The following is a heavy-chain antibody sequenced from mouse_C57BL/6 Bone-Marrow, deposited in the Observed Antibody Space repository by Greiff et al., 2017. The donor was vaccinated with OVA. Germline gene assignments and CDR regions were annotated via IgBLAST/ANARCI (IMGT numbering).Heavy chain of an antibody. V-gene: IGHV7-3*01. Sequence: EVKVVESGGGLVQPGGSLSLSCAASGFTFTDYYMSWVRQPPGKALEWLGFIRNKANGYTTEYSASVKGRFTISRDNSQSILYLQMNALRAEDSATYYCARYSGCAMDYWGQGTSVTVSS. CDR1: GFTFTDYY. J-gene: IGHJ4*01. CDR2: IRNKANGYTT. CDR3: ARYSGCAMDY. D-gene: IGHD3-3*01.